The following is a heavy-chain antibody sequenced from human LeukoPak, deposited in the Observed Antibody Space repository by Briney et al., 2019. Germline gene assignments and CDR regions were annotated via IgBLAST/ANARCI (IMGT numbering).Heavy chain of an antibody. CDR2: ISSSSSYI. CDR3: ARGDPLGYCSGGSCYAWYFDL. V-gene: IGHV3-21*01. D-gene: IGHD2-15*01. J-gene: IGHJ2*01. Sequence: KPGGSLRLSCAASGFTFSSYSMNWVRQAPGKGLEWVSSISSSSSYIYYADSVKGRFTISRDNAKNSLYPQMNSLRAEDTAVYYCARGDPLGYCSGGSCYAWYFDLWGRGTLVTVSS. CDR1: GFTFSSYS.